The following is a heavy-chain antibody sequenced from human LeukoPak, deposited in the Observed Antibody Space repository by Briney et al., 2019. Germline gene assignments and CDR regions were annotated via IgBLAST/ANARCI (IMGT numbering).Heavy chain of an antibody. V-gene: IGHV1-46*03. Sequence: ASVKVSCKASGYTFTSYYMHWVRQAPGQGLEWMGIINPIGGSTSYAQKFQGRVTMTRDTSTSTVYMELSSLRSEDTAVYYCARDGSSWYVLDYWGQGTLVTVSS. CDR2: INPIGGST. D-gene: IGHD6-13*01. CDR3: ARDGSSWYVLDY. CDR1: GYTFTSYY. J-gene: IGHJ4*02.